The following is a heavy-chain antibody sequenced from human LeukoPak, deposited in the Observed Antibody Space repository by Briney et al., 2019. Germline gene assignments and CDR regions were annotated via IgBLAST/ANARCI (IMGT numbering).Heavy chain of an antibody. CDR3: ARIGRVTGNSDYVIGV. D-gene: IGHD1-7*01. J-gene: IGHJ6*02. V-gene: IGHV3-23*01. CDR1: GFTPTSYD. Sequence: GGCLRLSSAASGFTPTSYDTRCVCQAPRKRAECASRISGSGVTTYDAVYVRGRFTISRDDSKNTLYLQMTSLRAKDTAVYYCARIGRVTGNSDYVIGVWGQGTTVTVSS. CDR2: ISGSGVTT.